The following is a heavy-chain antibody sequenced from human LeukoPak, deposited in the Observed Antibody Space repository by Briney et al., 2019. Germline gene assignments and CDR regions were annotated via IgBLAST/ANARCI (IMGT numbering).Heavy chain of an antibody. V-gene: IGHV1-2*02. Sequence: ASVKVSCKASGYTFTGYYMHWVRQAPGQGLEWMGWINPNSGGTNYAQKFQGRVTMTWDTSISTAYMELSRLRSDDTAVYYCARGLLGGITMIVVVLDYWGQGTLVTVSS. D-gene: IGHD3-22*01. J-gene: IGHJ4*02. CDR1: GYTFTGYY. CDR2: INPNSGGT. CDR3: ARGLLGGITMIVVVLDY.